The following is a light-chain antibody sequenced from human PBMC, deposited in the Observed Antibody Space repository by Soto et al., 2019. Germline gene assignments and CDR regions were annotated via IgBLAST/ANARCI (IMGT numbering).Light chain of an antibody. Sequence: EMLMTESPATLSVSPVEIVSLCFLASQSVTNKLAWYQQRPGQPPRLLLYDASTRATGVPATFSGSGSGTDFTLTISSLQSEDLGVYYCLKYHYWPWTFGQGTKVDIK. CDR1: QSVTNK. J-gene: IGKJ1*01. CDR2: DAS. CDR3: LKYHYWPWT. V-gene: IGKV3-15*01.